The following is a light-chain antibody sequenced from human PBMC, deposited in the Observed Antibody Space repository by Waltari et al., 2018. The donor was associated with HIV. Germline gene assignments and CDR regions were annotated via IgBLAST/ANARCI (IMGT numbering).Light chain of an antibody. J-gene: IGLJ2*01. CDR3: NSRDSSGNLVV. Sequence: SSELTQDPAVSVALGQTIRITCQGDSLRNYYASWYQQKPGQAPVLVIYGKTNRPSAIPDRFSGSYSGNTASLTITGAQAEDEADYYCNSRDSSGNLVVFGGGTKVTVL. CDR2: GKT. V-gene: IGLV3-19*01. CDR1: SLRNYY.